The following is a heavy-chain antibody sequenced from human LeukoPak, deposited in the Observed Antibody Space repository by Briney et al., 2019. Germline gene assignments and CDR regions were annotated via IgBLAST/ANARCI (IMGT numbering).Heavy chain of an antibody. CDR2: IYHSGST. Sequence: PSETLSLTCTVPGGSISINSYYWGWIRQPPGKGLEWIGSIYHSGSTYYNPSLRSRLTISVGTSKNQFSLKLSSVTAADTAVYYCARGRYYYDSGGYQSPYYYMDVWGKGTTVTVSS. CDR3: ARGRYYYDSGGYQSPYYYMDV. D-gene: IGHD3-22*01. CDR1: GGSISINSYY. V-gene: IGHV4-39*01. J-gene: IGHJ6*03.